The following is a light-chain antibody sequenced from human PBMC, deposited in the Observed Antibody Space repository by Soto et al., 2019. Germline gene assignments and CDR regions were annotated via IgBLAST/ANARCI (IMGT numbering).Light chain of an antibody. CDR3: QTWGTGKGV. J-gene: IGLJ2*01. CDR1: SGHSSYA. V-gene: IGLV4-69*01. Sequence: QPVLTQSPSASASLGASVKLTCTLSSGHSSYAIAWHQQQPEKGPRYLMKLNSDGSHSKGDGIPDRFSGSSSGAERYLTISSLRSEDEADYYCQTWGTGKGVFGGGTKLTVL. CDR2: LNSDGSH.